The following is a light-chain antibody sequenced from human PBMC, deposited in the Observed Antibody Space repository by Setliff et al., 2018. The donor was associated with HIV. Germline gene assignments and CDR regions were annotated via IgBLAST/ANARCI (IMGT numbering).Light chain of an antibody. CDR1: SSDVGGYNY. Sequence: QSVLTQPASVSGSPGQSITISCTGTSSDVGGYNYVSWYQQHPGKAPKLMIYEVSNRPSGVSNRFSGSKSGNTASLTIPGLQAEDEADYYRSSYASSSTLYVFGTGTKVTVL. V-gene: IGLV2-14*01. CDR2: EVS. J-gene: IGLJ1*01. CDR3: SSYASSSTLYV.